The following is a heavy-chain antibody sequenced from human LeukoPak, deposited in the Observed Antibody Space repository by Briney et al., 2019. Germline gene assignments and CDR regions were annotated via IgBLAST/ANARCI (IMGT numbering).Heavy chain of an antibody. D-gene: IGHD1-14*01. Sequence: SETLSLTCAVYGGSFSGYYWSWIRQPPGKGLEWIGEINHSGSTNYNPSLKSRVTISVDTSKNQFSLKLSSVTAADTAVYYCASGVGTVPPNYWGQGTLVTVSS. J-gene: IGHJ4*02. CDR1: GGSFSGYY. V-gene: IGHV4-34*01. CDR2: INHSGST. CDR3: ASGVGTVPPNY.